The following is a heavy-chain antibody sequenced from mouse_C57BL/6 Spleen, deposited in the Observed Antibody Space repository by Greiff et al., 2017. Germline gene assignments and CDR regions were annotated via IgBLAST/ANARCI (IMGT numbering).Heavy chain of an antibody. J-gene: IGHJ3*01. V-gene: IGHV1-61*01. CDR2: IYPSDSET. CDR1: GYTFTSYW. CDR3: ARRETAQASAWFAY. D-gene: IGHD3-2*02. Sequence: VQLKQPGAELVRPGSSVKLSCKASGYTFTSYWMDWVKQRPGQGLEWIGNIYPSDSETHYNQKFKDKATLTVDKSSSTAYMQLSSLTSEDSAVYYCARRETAQASAWFAYWGQGTLVTVSA.